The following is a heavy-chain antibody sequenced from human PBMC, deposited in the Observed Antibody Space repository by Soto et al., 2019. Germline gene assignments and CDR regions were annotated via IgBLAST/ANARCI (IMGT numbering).Heavy chain of an antibody. D-gene: IGHD4-17*01. V-gene: IGHV4-34*01. CDR1: GGSFSGYY. CDR3: ASTVTTFLSD. Sequence: SETLSLTCAVYGGSFSGYYWSWIRQPPGKGLEWIGEINHSGSTNYNPSLKSRVTISVDTSKNQFSLKLSSVTAADTAVYYCASTVTTFLSDWGQGTLVTVSS. J-gene: IGHJ4*02. CDR2: INHSGST.